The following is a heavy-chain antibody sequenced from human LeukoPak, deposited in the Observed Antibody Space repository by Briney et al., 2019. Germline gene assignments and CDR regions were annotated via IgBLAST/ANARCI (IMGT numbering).Heavy chain of an antibody. Sequence: ASVKVSCKVSGYTLTELSMHWVRQAPGKGLEWMGGFDPEDGETIYAQKFQGRVTMTEDRCTDTAYMELSSLRSEHTAVSYCATDGASGGYSFKNAFDIWGQGTMVTVSS. CDR3: ATDGASGGYSFKNAFDI. D-gene: IGHD5-18*01. CDR2: FDPEDGET. V-gene: IGHV1-24*01. J-gene: IGHJ3*02. CDR1: GYTLTELS.